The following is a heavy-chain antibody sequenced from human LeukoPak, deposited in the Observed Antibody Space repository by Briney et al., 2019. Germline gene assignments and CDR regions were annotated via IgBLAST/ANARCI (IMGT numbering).Heavy chain of an antibody. Sequence: GEFLRLSCAASGFTVSSNYMSWVRQAPGKGLEWASVIYSGGSTYYADSVKGRFTISRDNSKNTLYLQMNSLRVEDTAVYYCARDRECDYWGQGTLVTVSS. CDR1: GFTVSSNY. CDR3: ARDRECDY. J-gene: IGHJ4*02. CDR2: IYSGGST. V-gene: IGHV3-66*01.